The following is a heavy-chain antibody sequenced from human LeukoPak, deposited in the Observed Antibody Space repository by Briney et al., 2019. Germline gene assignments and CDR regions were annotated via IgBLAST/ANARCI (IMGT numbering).Heavy chain of an antibody. Sequence: GGSLRLSCAASGFTVSSNYMSWVRQAPGKGLEWVSVIYSGGSTYYADSVKGRFTISRHNSKNTLYLQMNSLRAEDTAVYYCARTPLYGGYSAFDYWGQGTLVTVSS. CDR2: IYSGGST. D-gene: IGHD4-17*01. CDR1: GFTVSSNY. V-gene: IGHV3-53*04. J-gene: IGHJ4*02. CDR3: ARTPLYGGYSAFDY.